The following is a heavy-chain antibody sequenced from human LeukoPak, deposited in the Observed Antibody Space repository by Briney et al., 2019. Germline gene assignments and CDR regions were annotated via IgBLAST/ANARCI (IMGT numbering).Heavy chain of an antibody. J-gene: IGHJ1*01. Sequence: PSQTLSLTCTVSGGSISSGGYYWSWIRQHPGKGLEWIGYIYYSGSTHYNPSLQSRVSISVDTSKNQFSLKLSSVTAADTAVYYCARGGTSANLRHWGQGTLLTVSS. V-gene: IGHV4-31*03. CDR1: GGSISSGGYY. CDR2: IYYSGST. CDR3: ARGGTSANLRH.